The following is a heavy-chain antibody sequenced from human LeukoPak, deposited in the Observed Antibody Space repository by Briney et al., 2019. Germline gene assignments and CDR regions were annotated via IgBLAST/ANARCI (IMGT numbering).Heavy chain of an antibody. J-gene: IGHJ5*02. CDR1: GFTFSSYG. Sequence: SLRLSCAASGFTFSSYGMHWVRQAPGKGLEWVAVIWYDGSNKYYADSVKGRFTISRDNSKNTLYLQMNSLRAEDTAVYYCARQLPPPNWFDPWGQGTLVTVSS. CDR3: ARQLPPPNWFDP. D-gene: IGHD2-2*01. V-gene: IGHV3-33*01. CDR2: IWYDGSNK.